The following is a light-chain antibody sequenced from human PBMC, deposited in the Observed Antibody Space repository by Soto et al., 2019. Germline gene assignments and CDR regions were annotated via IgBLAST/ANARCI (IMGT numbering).Light chain of an antibody. CDR1: QSVSSSY. J-gene: IGKJ1*01. CDR2: GTS. CDR3: QQYGSSSWT. Sequence: ENLLAQSPGTPSLSPGERATPSCRARQSVSSSYLAWYQQKPGQAPRLLIYGTSSRATAIPDRFSGSGSGTDFTLTISRLEPEDFAVYYCQQYGSSSWTFGQGTKVDIK. V-gene: IGKV3-20*01.